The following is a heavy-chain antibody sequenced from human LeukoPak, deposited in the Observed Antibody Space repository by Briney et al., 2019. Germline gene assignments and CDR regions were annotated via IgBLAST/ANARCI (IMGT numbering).Heavy chain of an antibody. CDR3: AKAGYTSSWPLDN. J-gene: IGHJ4*02. CDR1: GFTFSSDG. D-gene: IGHD6-13*01. Sequence: GGSLRLSCAASGFTFSSDGMSWVRQAPGKGLEWVAALSGSGSTTYYADSVKGRFTISRDNSKNTLFLEMNSLRVEDTAVYYCAKAGYTSSWPLDNWGQGTQVTVSS. V-gene: IGHV3-23*01. CDR2: LSGSGSTT.